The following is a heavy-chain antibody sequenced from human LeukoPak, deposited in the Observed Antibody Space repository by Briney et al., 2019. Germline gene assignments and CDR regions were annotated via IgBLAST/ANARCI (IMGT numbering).Heavy chain of an antibody. D-gene: IGHD3-10*01. CDR3: ARLNSYGSGRYLHFDH. J-gene: IGHJ4*02. V-gene: IGHV4-59*01. CDR1: GGSISSYY. CDR2: IYYSGST. Sequence: SETLSLTCNVSGGSISSYYLSWIRQPPGKGLEWIGYIYYSGSTNYNPSLKSRVTISGDTSKNQFSLKLSSVTAADTAVYYCARLNSYGSGRYLHFDHWGPGTLVTVSS.